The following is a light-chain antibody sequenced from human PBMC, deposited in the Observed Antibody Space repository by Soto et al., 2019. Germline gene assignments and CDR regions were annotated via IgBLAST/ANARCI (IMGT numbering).Light chain of an antibody. CDR2: EVN. Sequence: QSVLTQPASVSGSPGQSITISCTGTRSDIGNYNLVSWYQQHPGKAPKLMIYEVNKRPSGVFNRFSGSKSGNTASLTISGLQTEDEAHYYCCSYAGSDTWAFGGGTKVTVL. J-gene: IGLJ3*02. CDR3: CSYAGSDTWA. CDR1: RSDIGNYNL. V-gene: IGLV2-23*02.